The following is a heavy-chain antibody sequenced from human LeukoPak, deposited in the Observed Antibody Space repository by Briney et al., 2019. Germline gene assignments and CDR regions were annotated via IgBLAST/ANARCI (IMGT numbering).Heavy chain of an antibody. CDR1: GYTFTSYG. Sequence: ASVKVSCKASGYTFTSYGISWVRQAPGQGLEWMGWISAYNGNTNYAQKLQGRVTMTTDTSTSTAYMELRSLRSDDTAVYYCARGGTIRVGSPPEQYYYYGMDVWGQGTTVTVSS. J-gene: IGHJ6*02. D-gene: IGHD1/OR15-1a*01. CDR3: ARGGTIRVGSPPEQYYYYGMDV. CDR2: ISAYNGNT. V-gene: IGHV1-18*01.